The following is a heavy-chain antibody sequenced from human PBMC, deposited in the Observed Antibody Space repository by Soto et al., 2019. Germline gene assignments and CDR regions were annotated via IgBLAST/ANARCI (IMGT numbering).Heavy chain of an antibody. CDR3: TRHGRTKMENCGGDCWTPYYYYGMDV. J-gene: IGHJ6*02. D-gene: IGHD2-21*02. CDR1: GFTFSGSA. Sequence: GGSLRLSCAASGFTFSGSAMHWVRQASGKGLEWVGRIRSKANSYATAYAASVKGRFTISRDDSKNTAYLQMNSLKTEDTAVYYCTRHGRTKMENCGGDCWTPYYYYGMDVWGQGTTVTVSS. CDR2: IRSKANSYAT. V-gene: IGHV3-73*01.